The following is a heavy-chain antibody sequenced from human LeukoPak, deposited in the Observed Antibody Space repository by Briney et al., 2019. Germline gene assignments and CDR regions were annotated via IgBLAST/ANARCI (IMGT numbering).Heavy chain of an antibody. CDR3: ATTGTTDY. CDR1: GFTFSSYS. D-gene: IGHD1-1*01. Sequence: GGSLRLSCAASGFTFSSYSMNWVRQAPGKGLEWVSSISSSSSYIYHADSVKGRFTISRDNAKNSLYLQMNSLRAEDTAVYYCATTGTTDYWGQGTLVTVSS. CDR2: ISSSSSYI. J-gene: IGHJ4*02. V-gene: IGHV3-21*01.